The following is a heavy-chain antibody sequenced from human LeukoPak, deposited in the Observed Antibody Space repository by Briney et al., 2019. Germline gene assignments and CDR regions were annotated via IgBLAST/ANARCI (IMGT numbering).Heavy chain of an antibody. Sequence: ASVKVSCKASGYTFTSYGISWVRQAPGQGLEWMGWISAYNGNTNYAQKLQGRVTMTTDTSTSTAYMELSRLRSDDTAVYYCASGAIYCSSTSCYTFDYWGQGTLVTVSS. D-gene: IGHD2-2*02. CDR3: ASGAIYCSSTSCYTFDY. CDR1: GYTFTSYG. V-gene: IGHV1-18*01. J-gene: IGHJ4*02. CDR2: ISAYNGNT.